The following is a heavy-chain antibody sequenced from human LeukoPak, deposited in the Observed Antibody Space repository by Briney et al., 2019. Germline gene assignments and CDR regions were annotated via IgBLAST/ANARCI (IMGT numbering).Heavy chain of an antibody. CDR3: ARHLKVLGSGFDY. CDR2: IYYSGST. D-gene: IGHD2-8*02. Sequence: PSETLSLTCTVPGGSISSYYWSWIRQPPGKGLEWIGYIYYSGSTNYNPSLKSRVTISVDTSKNQFSLKLSSVTAADTAVYYCARHLKVLGSGFDYWGQGTLVTVSS. J-gene: IGHJ4*02. CDR1: GGSISSYY. V-gene: IGHV4-59*08.